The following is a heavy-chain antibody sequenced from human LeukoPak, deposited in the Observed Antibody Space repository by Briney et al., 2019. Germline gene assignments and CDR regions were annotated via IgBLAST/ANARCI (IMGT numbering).Heavy chain of an antibody. CDR3: ARDRVEAFYFDY. CDR1: GFTFSSYG. J-gene: IGHJ4*02. Sequence: GGCLRLSCAAAGFTFSSYGIHWVRQAPGKGLEWVAVISYDGSNKYYADSVKGRFTISRDNSKNTLYLQMNSLRAEDTAVYYCARDRVEAFYFDYCGEGTLVTVSS. V-gene: IGHV3-30*19. CDR2: ISYDGSNK. D-gene: IGHD1-26*01.